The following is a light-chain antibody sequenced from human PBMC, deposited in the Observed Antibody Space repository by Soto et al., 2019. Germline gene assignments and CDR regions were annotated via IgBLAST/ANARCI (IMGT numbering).Light chain of an antibody. CDR3: SSHAGNNNYV. CDR2: AVT. J-gene: IGLJ1*01. V-gene: IGLV2-8*01. Sequence: QSVLTQPPSASGSPGQSVAISCTGTSSDVGGQNYVSWYQQHPGKAPKLIIYAVTERPSGVPDRFSGSKSGNTASLTVSGLQTEDEADYYCSSHAGNNNYVFGPGTKVTVL. CDR1: SSDVGGQNY.